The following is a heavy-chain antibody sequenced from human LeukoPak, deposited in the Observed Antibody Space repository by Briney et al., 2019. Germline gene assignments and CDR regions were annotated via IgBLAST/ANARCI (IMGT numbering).Heavy chain of an antibody. CDR3: ARDRSSSWHFDY. CDR1: GGSFSGYC. V-gene: IGHV4-34*01. CDR2: INHSGST. D-gene: IGHD6-13*01. J-gene: IGHJ4*02. Sequence: SETLSLTCAVYGGSFSGYCWSWIRQPPGKGLEWIGEINHSGSTNYNPSLKSRVTISVDTSKNQFSLKLSSVTAADMAVYYCARDRSSSWHFDYWGQGTLVTVSS.